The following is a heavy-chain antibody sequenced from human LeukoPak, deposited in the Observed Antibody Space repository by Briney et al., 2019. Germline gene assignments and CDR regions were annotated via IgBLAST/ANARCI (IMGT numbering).Heavy chain of an antibody. Sequence: SETLSLTCAVYGGSFSGYYWSWIRQPPGKGLEWIGEINHSGSTNYNPSLKSRVTISVDTSKNRFSLKLSSVTAADTAVYYCARGRIAAAGNDAFDIWGQGTMVTVSS. D-gene: IGHD6-13*01. V-gene: IGHV4-34*01. J-gene: IGHJ3*02. CDR2: INHSGST. CDR1: GGSFSGYY. CDR3: ARGRIAAAGNDAFDI.